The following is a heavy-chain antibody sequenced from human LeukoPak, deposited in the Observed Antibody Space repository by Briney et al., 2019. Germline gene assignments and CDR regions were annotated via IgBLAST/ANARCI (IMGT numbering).Heavy chain of an antibody. Sequence: GGSLRLSCAASGFSFSSKWMSWVRQAPGKGLEWVANINQDGTEKYYVDSLKGRFTISRDNAKNSLYLQMNSLRADDTAVYYRARVARYCSGGTCSWFDPWGQGTLVTVSS. J-gene: IGHJ5*02. CDR1: GFSFSSKW. CDR2: INQDGTEK. CDR3: ARVARYCSGGTCSWFDP. D-gene: IGHD2-15*01. V-gene: IGHV3-7*01.